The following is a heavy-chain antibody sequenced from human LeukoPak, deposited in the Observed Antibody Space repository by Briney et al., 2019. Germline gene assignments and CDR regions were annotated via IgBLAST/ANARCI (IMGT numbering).Heavy chain of an antibody. D-gene: IGHD1-26*01. CDR2: INTDGSNT. CDR3: ARVGKSGSYYCFDY. J-gene: IGHJ4*02. Sequence: GGSLRLSCAASGFTFSTYWRYWVRQAPGKGLVWVSRINTDGSNTGYADSVKGRFTISRDNAKNTLYLQITILTAEDTAVYYCARVGKSGSYYCFDYWGQGTLVTVSS. V-gene: IGHV3-74*01. CDR1: GFTFSTYW.